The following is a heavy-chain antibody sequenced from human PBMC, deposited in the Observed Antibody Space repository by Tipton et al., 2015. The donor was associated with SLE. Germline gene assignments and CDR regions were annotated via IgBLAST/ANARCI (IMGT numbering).Heavy chain of an antibody. CDR3: ARAMVRGVIFDY. CDR1: GFTFSSYG. Sequence: SLRLSCAASGFTFSSYGMHWVRQAPGKGLEWVSYISSSSSYRNYADSVKGRFTISRDNAKNSLYLQMNSLRAEDTAVYYCARAMVRGVIFDYWGQGALVTVSS. D-gene: IGHD3-10*01. V-gene: IGHV3-21*05. CDR2: ISSSSSYR. J-gene: IGHJ4*02.